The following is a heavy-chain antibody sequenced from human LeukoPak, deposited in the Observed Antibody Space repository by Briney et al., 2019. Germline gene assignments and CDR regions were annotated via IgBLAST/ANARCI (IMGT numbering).Heavy chain of an antibody. CDR2: ITHSGST. V-gene: IGHV4-34*01. CDR3: ASGSPPYCYGWGSRRYFEL. CDR1: GGSFSGYY. Sequence: SETLSLTCAVYGGSFSGYYWSWLRQPPGKGLEWIGEITHSGSTNYNPSLKSRVTISVVPSKNKFSLKLSSVAAAHTAVYYCASGSPPYCYGWGSRRYFELWGRGTLVTVFS. D-gene: IGHD3-10*01. J-gene: IGHJ2*01.